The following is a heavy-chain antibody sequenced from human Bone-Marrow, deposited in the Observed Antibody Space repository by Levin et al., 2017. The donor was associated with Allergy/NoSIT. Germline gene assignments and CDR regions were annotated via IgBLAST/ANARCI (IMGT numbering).Heavy chain of an antibody. Sequence: GESLKISCAASGFTFSGHAMHWVRQAPGKGLECVAVISHDGTNKYYGDSVKGRFTISRDNSENTLYLQMNSLRAEDTAVYYCARDSPLYYDILTGYSRGGYFDLWGRGTLVTVSS. CDR2: ISHDGTNK. V-gene: IGHV3-30-3*01. CDR1: GFTFSGHA. D-gene: IGHD3-9*01. J-gene: IGHJ2*01. CDR3: ARDSPLYYDILTGYSRGGYFDL.